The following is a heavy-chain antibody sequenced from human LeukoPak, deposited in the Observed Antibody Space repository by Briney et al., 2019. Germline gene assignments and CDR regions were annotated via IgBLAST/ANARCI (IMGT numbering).Heavy chain of an antibody. D-gene: IGHD6-13*01. Sequence: GGSLRLSCAASGFTFSSYSMNWVRQAPGKGLEWVSFISSSSTTIYYADSVKGRFTISRDNAKKSLSLQMNSLRAEDTAVYYCARLSSSWYDAFDYWGQGTLVTVSS. V-gene: IGHV3-48*04. CDR3: ARLSSSWYDAFDY. CDR2: ISSSSTTI. CDR1: GFTFSSYS. J-gene: IGHJ4*02.